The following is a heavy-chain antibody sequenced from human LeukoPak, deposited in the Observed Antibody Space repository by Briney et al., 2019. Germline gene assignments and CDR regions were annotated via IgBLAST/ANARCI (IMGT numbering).Heavy chain of an antibody. Sequence: SETLSLTCTVSGGSISSYYWSWIRQPPGKGLEWIGYIYYSGSTNYNPSLKSRVSISVDTSKNQFSLKLSSVTAADTAVYYCARGFLVYSGYDRQIDYWGQGTLVTVSS. V-gene: IGHV4-59*12. CDR1: GGSISSYY. D-gene: IGHD5-12*01. J-gene: IGHJ4*02. CDR3: ARGFLVYSGYDRQIDY. CDR2: IYYSGST.